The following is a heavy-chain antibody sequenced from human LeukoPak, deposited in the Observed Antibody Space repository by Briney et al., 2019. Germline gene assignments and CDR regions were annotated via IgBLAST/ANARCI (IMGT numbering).Heavy chain of an antibody. D-gene: IGHD6-19*01. CDR1: GYTCTGYY. V-gene: IGHV1-2*02. J-gene: IGHJ4*02. CDR2: INPNSGGT. CDR3: ARGIAVAGYFDY. Sequence: ASVKVSCKASGYTCTGYYMHWVRQAPGQGLEWMGWINPNSGGTNYAQKFQGRVTMTRDTSISTAYMELSRLRSDHTAVYYCARGIAVAGYFDYWGQGTLVTVSS.